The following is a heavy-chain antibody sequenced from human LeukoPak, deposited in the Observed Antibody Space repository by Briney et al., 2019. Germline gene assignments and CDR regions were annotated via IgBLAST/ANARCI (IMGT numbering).Heavy chain of an antibody. CDR3: ARDRACSGNNCQPATFDV. CDR2: INWNGGST. J-gene: IGHJ3*01. V-gene: IGHV3-20*01. D-gene: IGHD2-15*01. CDR1: GFTFDDYG. Sequence: PGGSLRLSCAASGFTFDDYGMSWVRQAPGKGLEWVSGINWNGGSTGYADSVKGRFTISRDNAKNSLYLQMNSLRAEDTALYHCARDRACSGNNCQPATFDVWGQGTMVTVFS.